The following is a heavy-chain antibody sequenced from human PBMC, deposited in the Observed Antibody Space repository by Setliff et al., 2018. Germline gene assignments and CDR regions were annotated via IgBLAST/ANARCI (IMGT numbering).Heavy chain of an antibody. D-gene: IGHD3-3*01. J-gene: IGHJ5*02. CDR3: VRRVAIFGVVLLNWFDP. V-gene: IGHV4-61*09. CDR2: THTSGRT. CDR1: GGAISSGDYY. Sequence: SETLSLTCTVSGGAISSGDYYWTWIRQPAGKGREWIGHTHTSGRTNYNPTLKIRVTISVDTYKNQFTMNLSSVTAEDMAVYYCVRRVAIFGVVLLNWFDPWGQGTLVTVSS.